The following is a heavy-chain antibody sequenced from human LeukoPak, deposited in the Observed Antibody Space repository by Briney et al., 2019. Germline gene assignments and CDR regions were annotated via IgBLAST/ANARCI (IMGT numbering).Heavy chain of an antibody. Sequence: GGSLRLSCAASGFTFSSYGMHWVRQAPGKGLEWVAVIWYDGSNKYYADSVKGRFTISRDSSKNTLYLQMNSLRAEDTAVYYCARDKRDSSSFEFGFDYWGQGTLVTVSS. J-gene: IGHJ4*02. CDR3: ARDKRDSSSFEFGFDY. D-gene: IGHD6-13*01. CDR2: IWYDGSNK. CDR1: GFTFSSYG. V-gene: IGHV3-33*01.